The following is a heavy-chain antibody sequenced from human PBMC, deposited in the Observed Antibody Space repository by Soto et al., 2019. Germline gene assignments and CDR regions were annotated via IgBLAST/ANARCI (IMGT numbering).Heavy chain of an antibody. V-gene: IGHV3-30-3*01. D-gene: IGHD1-1*01. CDR3: ARAQRRGYKLYYYYGMDV. CDR1: GFTFSSYA. CDR2: ISYDGSNK. J-gene: IGHJ6*02. Sequence: GGSLRLSCAASGFTFSSYAMHWVRQAPGKGLEWVAVISYDGSNKYYADSVKGRFTISRDNSKNTLYLQMNSLRAEDTAVYYCARAQRRGYKLYYYYGMDVWGQGTTVTVSS.